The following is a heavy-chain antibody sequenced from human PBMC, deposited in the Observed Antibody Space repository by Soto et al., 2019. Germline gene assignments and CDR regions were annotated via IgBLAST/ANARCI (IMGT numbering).Heavy chain of an antibody. D-gene: IGHD3-22*01. V-gene: IGHV6-1*01. J-gene: IGHJ4*02. CDR1: GDSVSSHSAA. CDR2: TYYRSKWYN. Sequence: SQSLSLTCAISGDSVSSHSAAWNWTRQSPSRGLEWLGRTYYRSKWYNDYAVSVKSRITINPDTSKNQFSLQLNSVTPEDTAVYYCARGGYYYDSSGYSPLDYWGQGTLVTVSS. CDR3: ARGGYYYDSSGYSPLDY.